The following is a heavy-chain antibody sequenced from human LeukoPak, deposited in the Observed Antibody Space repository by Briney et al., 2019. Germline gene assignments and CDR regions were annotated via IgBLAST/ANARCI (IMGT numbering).Heavy chain of an antibody. D-gene: IGHD4-17*01. CDR2: IIPILGIA. CDR1: RGTFSSYA. CDR3: TTLSMTTVTSN. J-gene: IGHJ4*02. V-gene: IGHV1-69*04. Sequence: ASVKVSCKASRGTFSSYAISWVRQAPGQGLEWMGRIIPILGIANYAQKFQGRVTITADKSTSTAYMELSSLRSEDTAVYYCTTLSMTTVTSNWGQGTLVTVSS.